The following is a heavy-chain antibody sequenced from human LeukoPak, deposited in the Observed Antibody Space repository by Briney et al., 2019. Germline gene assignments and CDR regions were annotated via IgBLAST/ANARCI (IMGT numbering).Heavy chain of an antibody. V-gene: IGHV3-74*01. CDR1: GFTFSSYW. CDR2: INSDGSST. Sequence: WGSLRLSCAASGFTFSSYWMHWVRQAPGKGLVWVSRINSDGSSTSYADSVKGRFTISRDNAKNTLYLQMNSLRAEDTAVYYCARAEYYYGSGSYAYYYYMDVWGKGTTVIVSS. J-gene: IGHJ6*03. CDR3: ARAEYYYGSGSYAYYYYMDV. D-gene: IGHD3-10*01.